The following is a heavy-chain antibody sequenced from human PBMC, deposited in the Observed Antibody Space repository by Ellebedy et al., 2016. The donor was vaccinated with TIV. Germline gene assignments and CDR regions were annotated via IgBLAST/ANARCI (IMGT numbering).Heavy chain of an antibody. Sequence: GESLKISXAASGFTFSSYSMNWVRQAPGKGLEWVSSISSSSSYVSYADSAKGRFTISRDNAKNTLYLQMNSLRAEDTAVYYCARDAAHSAPFDSWGQGTLVTVSS. D-gene: IGHD3-10*01. CDR2: ISSSSSYV. CDR1: GFTFSSYS. CDR3: ARDAAHSAPFDS. V-gene: IGHV3-21*04. J-gene: IGHJ4*02.